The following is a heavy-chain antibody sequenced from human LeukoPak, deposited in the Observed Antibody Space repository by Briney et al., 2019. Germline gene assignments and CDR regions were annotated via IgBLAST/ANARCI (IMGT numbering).Heavy chain of an antibody. CDR2: LHHSGSS. V-gene: IGHV4-59*01. J-gene: IGHJ6*02. Sequence: PSETLSLTCAVSGGSISNYYWNWIRQSPGKGLEWIGYLHHSGSSTYNPSLKSRVTVSLDTSKNQVSLKLSSVTAADTAVYFCATAFDFGLDVWGQGTTVTVSS. CDR3: ATAFDFGLDV. CDR1: GGSISNYY.